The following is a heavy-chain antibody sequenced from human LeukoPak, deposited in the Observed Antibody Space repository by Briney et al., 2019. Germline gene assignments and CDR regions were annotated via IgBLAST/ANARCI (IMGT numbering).Heavy chain of an antibody. V-gene: IGHV3-30-3*01. D-gene: IGHD2-21*02. Sequence: GRSLRLSCAASGFTFSSYAMHWVRQAPGKGLEWVAVISYDGSNKYYADSVKGRFTISRDNSKNTLYLQMDSLRAEDTAVYYCARDREYCGGDCYSPPAYWGQGTLVTVSS. CDR2: ISYDGSNK. J-gene: IGHJ4*02. CDR1: GFTFSSYA. CDR3: ARDREYCGGDCYSPPAY.